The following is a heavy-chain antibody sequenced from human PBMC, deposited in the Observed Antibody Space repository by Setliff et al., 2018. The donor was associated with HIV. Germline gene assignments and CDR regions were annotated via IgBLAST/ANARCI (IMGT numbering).Heavy chain of an antibody. Sequence: SGPTLVNPTETLTLTCNFSGFSLNDNGEGVGWIRQPPGKAPEWLALIFWDYDNRYNPSLKTRLSIRKDSSKNQVVLTVTNMDPVDTATYYCAHLVIMPGSTWGWFDPWGQGTLVTVSS. CDR2: IFWDYDN. CDR3: AHLVIMPGSTWGWFDP. V-gene: IGHV2-5*02. J-gene: IGHJ5*02. D-gene: IGHD2-8*01. CDR1: GFSLNDNGEG.